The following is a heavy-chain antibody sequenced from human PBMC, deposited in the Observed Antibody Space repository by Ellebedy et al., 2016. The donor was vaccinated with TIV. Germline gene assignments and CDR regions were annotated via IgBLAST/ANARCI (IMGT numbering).Heavy chain of an antibody. CDR2: GYHSGST. Sequence: SETLSLTCTVSGYFISDGYYWGWIRQPPGKGLEWIGSGYHSGSTFYNPSLKSRVSISVDTTKNQFSLRLASVTAADTAVYYCARDGTVLVRAADMDVWGKGTTVTVSS. J-gene: IGHJ6*03. CDR1: GYFISDGYY. CDR3: ARDGTVLVRAADMDV. D-gene: IGHD2-2*01. V-gene: IGHV4-38-2*02.